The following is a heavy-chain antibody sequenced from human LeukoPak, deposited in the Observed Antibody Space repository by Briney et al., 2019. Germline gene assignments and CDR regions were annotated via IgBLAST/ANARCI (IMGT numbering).Heavy chain of an antibody. CDR1: GNSISSGYY. D-gene: IGHD3-10*01. CDR2: IYHTGTT. V-gene: IGHV4-38-2*02. Sequence: PSETLSLTCTVSGNSISSGYYWGWIRQPPGKGLEWIGTIYHTGTTYYNSSLKSRVTISVDTSKNQFSLKLNFVTAADTAVYYCARKGRGPYGSVNGYFDYWGQGTLVTVSS. CDR3: ARKGRGPYGSVNGYFDY. J-gene: IGHJ4*02.